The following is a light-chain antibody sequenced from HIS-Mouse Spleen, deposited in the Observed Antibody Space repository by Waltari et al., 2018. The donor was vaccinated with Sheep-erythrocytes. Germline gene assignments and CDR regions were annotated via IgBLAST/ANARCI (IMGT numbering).Light chain of an antibody. CDR1: SSDVGSYNL. CDR3: CSYAGSSTPWV. CDR2: EGS. V-gene: IGLV2-23*01. Sequence: QSALTQHASVSGSPGQSITISCTGTSSDVGSYNLVSWYQQHPGKAPKLMTYEGSKRPSGVSNRFSGSKSGNTASLTIAGLQAEDEADYYCCSYAGSSTPWVFGGGTKLTVL. J-gene: IGLJ3*02.